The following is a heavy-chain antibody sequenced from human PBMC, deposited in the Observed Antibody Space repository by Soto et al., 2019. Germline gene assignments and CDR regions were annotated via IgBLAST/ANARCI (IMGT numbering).Heavy chain of an antibody. Sequence: GGSLRLSCAASGFTFSSYAMSWVRQAPGKGLEWVSAISGSGGSTYYADSVKGRFTISRDNSKNTLYLQMNSLRAEDTAVYYCAKDPAPYSSGWYVDYWGQGTLVTVSS. J-gene: IGHJ4*02. D-gene: IGHD6-19*01. CDR1: GFTFSSYA. V-gene: IGHV3-23*01. CDR3: AKDPAPYSSGWYVDY. CDR2: ISGSGGST.